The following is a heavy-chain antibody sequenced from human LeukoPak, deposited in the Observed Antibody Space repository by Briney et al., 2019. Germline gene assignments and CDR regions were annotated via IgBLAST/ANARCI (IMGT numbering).Heavy chain of an antibody. Sequence: GGSLRLSCAASGFTFSSYAMSWVRQAPGKGLEWVSAISGSGGSTYYADSVKGRFTISRDNSKNTLYLQMNSLRSEDTAVYYCARTGDYSNYGAFDIWGQGTMVTVSS. V-gene: IGHV3-23*01. D-gene: IGHD4-11*01. CDR3: ARTGDYSNYGAFDI. CDR1: GFTFSSYA. CDR2: ISGSGGST. J-gene: IGHJ3*02.